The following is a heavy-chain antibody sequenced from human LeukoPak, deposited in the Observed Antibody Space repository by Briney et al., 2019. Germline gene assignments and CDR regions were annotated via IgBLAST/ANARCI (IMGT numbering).Heavy chain of an antibody. CDR2: IPSSSSYT. CDR3: ARVSVADAFDI. CDR1: RFTFSDYY. D-gene: IGHD2-21*01. J-gene: IGHJ3*02. V-gene: IGHV3-11*05. Sequence: SLTLFSATSRFTFSDYYMSCILQAPGKGLEWVSYIPSSSSYTNYADSVKGRFTISRDNSNNTLYLQMNSLRAEDTAVYYCARVSVADAFDIWGQGTMVTVSS.